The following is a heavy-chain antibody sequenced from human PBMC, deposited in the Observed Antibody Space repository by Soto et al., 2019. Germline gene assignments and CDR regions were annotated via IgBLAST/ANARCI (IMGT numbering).Heavy chain of an antibody. D-gene: IGHD3-3*01. CDR3: ARNVWSGYSDLSSWYYCYYMDV. V-gene: IGHV3-11*01. CDR1: GFTFSDYY. J-gene: IGHJ6*03. Sequence: GGSLRLSCAASGFTFSDYYMSWIRQAPGKGLEWVSYISSSGSTIYYADPVKGRFTISRDNAKNSLYLQMNSLRAEDTAVYYCARNVWSGYSDLSSWYYCYYMDVWGKGTTVTVSS. CDR2: ISSSGSTI.